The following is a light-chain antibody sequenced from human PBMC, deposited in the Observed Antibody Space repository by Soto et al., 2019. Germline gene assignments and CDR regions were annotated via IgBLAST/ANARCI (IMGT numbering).Light chain of an antibody. CDR1: QSVSSY. J-gene: IGKJ2*01. Sequence: EIVLTQSPATLSLSPGERATLSCRASQSVSSYLAWYQQQPGQAPRLLIYDASNRATGIPARFSGSGSGTDFTLTISSLEHEDFAVYYCQQRSTWPSYTFGQGTKLEIK. CDR2: DAS. V-gene: IGKV3-11*01. CDR3: QQRSTWPSYT.